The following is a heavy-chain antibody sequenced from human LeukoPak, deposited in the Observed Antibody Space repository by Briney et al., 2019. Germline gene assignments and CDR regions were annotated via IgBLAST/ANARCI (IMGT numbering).Heavy chain of an antibody. J-gene: IGHJ4*02. Sequence: PSETLSLTCSASGGSISSSSYYWGWIRQPPGKGLEWIGSIFHSGSTYHNPSLKSRVTISVDTSKNQFSLKLRSVTAADTAVYYCATPDLRNCSGGSCYYFDYWGQGTLVTVSS. D-gene: IGHD2-15*01. CDR3: ATPDLRNCSGGSCYYFDY. CDR1: GGSISSSSYY. V-gene: IGHV4-39*01. CDR2: IFHSGST.